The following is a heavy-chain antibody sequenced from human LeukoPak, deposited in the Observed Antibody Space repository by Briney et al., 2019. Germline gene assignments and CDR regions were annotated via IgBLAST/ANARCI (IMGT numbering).Heavy chain of an antibody. V-gene: IGHV3-21*01. D-gene: IGHD5-18*01. J-gene: IGHJ1*01. Sequence: PGGSLRLSCAASGFTFSSYSMNWVRQAPGKGLEWVSSISSSSSYIYYADSVKGRFTISRDNAKNSLYLQMNSLRAEDTAVYYCAKDVKVQLWLRGYFQHWGQGTLVTASS. CDR3: AKDVKVQLWLRGYFQH. CDR1: GFTFSSYS. CDR2: ISSSSSYI.